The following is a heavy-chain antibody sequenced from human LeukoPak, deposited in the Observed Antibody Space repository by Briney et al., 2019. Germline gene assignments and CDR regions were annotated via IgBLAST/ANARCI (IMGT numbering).Heavy chain of an antibody. CDR2: INHSGST. Sequence: SETLSLTCAVYGGSFSGYYWSWIRQPPGKGLEWIGEINHSGSTNYNPSLKSRVTISVDTSKNQFSLKLSSVTAADTAVYYCARGPYGDLDHWGQGTLVTVSS. CDR3: ARGPYGDLDH. V-gene: IGHV4-34*01. J-gene: IGHJ4*02. CDR1: GGSFSGYY. D-gene: IGHD4-17*01.